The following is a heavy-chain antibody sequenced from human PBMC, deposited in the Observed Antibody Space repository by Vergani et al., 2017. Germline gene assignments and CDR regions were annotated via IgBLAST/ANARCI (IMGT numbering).Heavy chain of an antibody. Sequence: EVQLVESGGGLVQPGGSLRLSCADSGLIFSRFDMNWVRQAPGKGLEWISYISSTGSSMSYADSVKGRFTISRDNAKDSLFLQMSSLRADDTAVYYWAXEYSSSSGRAFDVWGQGTKVIVSS. CDR2: ISSTGSSM. V-gene: IGHV3-48*03. D-gene: IGHD6-6*01. CDR1: GLIFSRFD. J-gene: IGHJ3*01. CDR3: AXEYSSSSGRAFDV.